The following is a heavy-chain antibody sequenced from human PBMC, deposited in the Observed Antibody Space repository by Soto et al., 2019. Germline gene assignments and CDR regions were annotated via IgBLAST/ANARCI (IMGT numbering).Heavy chain of an antibody. J-gene: IGHJ6*02. Sequence: GASVKVSCKASGFTFTSYDIGWVRQASGQGLEWMGWMNPNSGSTGYAQKFQGRVTMTRNTAIGTAYMELSSLRSEDTAVYYCARIPSYDTSGPLDYYYGMDVWGPGTTVTSP. CDR2: MNPNSGST. D-gene: IGHD3-22*01. CDR1: GFTFTSYD. V-gene: IGHV1-8*01. CDR3: ARIPSYDTSGPLDYYYGMDV.